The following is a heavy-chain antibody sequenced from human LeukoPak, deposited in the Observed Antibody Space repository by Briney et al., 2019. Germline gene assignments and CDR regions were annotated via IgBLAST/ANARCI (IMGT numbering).Heavy chain of an antibody. CDR3: TTVPPAYYYDSSGNYYEY. Sequence: PGGSLRLSCAASAFTFSNDWMIWLRQAPGKALEWVGRIKSKKDRGTRDFDAPVKVRFTTTRDDSKDTLYLQMNSLKTEDTAVYYCTTVPPAYYYDSSGNYYEYWGQGTLVTVSS. V-gene: IGHV3-15*01. CDR2: IKSKKDRGTR. J-gene: IGHJ4*02. CDR1: AFTFSNDW. D-gene: IGHD3-22*01.